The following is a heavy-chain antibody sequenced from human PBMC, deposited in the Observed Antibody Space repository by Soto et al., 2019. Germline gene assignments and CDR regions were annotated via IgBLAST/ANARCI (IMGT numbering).Heavy chain of an antibody. D-gene: IGHD2-15*01. Sequence: GGSLRLSCAASGFTFSSYGMHWVRQAPGRGLEWVAVIWYDGSNKYYADSVKGRFTISRDNSKNTLYLQMNSLRAEDTAVYYCAGEVVAAKFRWFDPWGQGTLVTVSS. V-gene: IGHV3-33*01. J-gene: IGHJ5*02. CDR1: GFTFSSYG. CDR2: IWYDGSNK. CDR3: AGEVVAAKFRWFDP.